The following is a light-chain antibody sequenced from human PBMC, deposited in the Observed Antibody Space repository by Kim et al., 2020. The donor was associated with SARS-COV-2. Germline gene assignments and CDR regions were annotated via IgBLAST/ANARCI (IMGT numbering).Light chain of an antibody. CDR3: QVWDSSSDHVV. CDR2: YDI. V-gene: IGLV3-21*01. J-gene: IGLJ2*01. CDR1: DIGDKT. Sequence: SYELTQPPSVSVAPGETAKITCGGDDIGDKTVHWYHQKAAQAPVLVISYDIDRPSGIPERFSGSNSGITATLTISRVEAGDEGDYYCQVWDSSSDHVVFGGGTQLTVL.